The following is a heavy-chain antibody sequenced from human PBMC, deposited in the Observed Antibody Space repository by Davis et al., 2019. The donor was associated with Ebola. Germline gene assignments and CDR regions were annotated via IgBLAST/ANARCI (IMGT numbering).Heavy chain of an antibody. CDR3: TTRYSNYYYGMDV. J-gene: IGHJ6*02. Sequence: GESLKISCAASGFTVSSNYMSWVRQAPGKGLEWVSVIYSGGSTYYADSVKGRFTISRHNSKNTLYLQMNSLKTEDTAVYYCTTRYSNYYYGMDVWGQGTTVTVSS. D-gene: IGHD4-11*01. CDR1: GFTVSSNY. CDR2: IYSGGST. V-gene: IGHV3-53*01.